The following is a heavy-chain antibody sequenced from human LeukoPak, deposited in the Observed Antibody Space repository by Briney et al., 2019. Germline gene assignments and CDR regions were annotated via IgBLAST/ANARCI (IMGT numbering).Heavy chain of an antibody. CDR3: AKGGQTWRVPFDH. CDR1: GFTFSNYE. V-gene: IGHV3-48*03. D-gene: IGHD6-19*01. Sequence: GGSLRLSCAASGFTFSNYEMHWVRQAPGKGLEWVSYISSSGSDIYYADSVKGRFTISRDNAKNSLYLHMNSLRAEDTAVYYCAKGGQTWRVPFDHWGQGTLVTVSS. CDR2: ISSSGSDI. J-gene: IGHJ4*02.